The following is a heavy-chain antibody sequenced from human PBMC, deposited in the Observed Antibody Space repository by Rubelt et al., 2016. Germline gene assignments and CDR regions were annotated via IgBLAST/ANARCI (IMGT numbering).Heavy chain of an antibody. CDR2: INHSGST. Sequence: QVQLQQWGAGLLKPSETLSLTCAVYGGSFSGYYWSWIRQPPGKGLEWIGEINHSGSTNYNPSLKSRSTITVDTSKNQFSLKLSSVTAADTAVYYCARAHLPSRRWVDPWGQGTLVTVSS. J-gene: IGHJ5*02. CDR3: ARAHLPSRRWVDP. CDR1: GGSFSGYY. V-gene: IGHV4-34*01.